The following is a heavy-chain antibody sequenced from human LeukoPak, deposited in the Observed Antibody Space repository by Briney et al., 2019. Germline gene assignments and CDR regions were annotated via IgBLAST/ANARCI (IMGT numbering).Heavy chain of an antibody. V-gene: IGHV3-11*01. CDR3: ARESPGIAAAGLGF. CDR2: ISGSGSTT. J-gene: IGHJ4*02. CDR1: DITFSDYY. D-gene: IGHD6-13*01. Sequence: TGGSLRLSCAASDITFSDYYMSWICQAPGKGLEWVSYISGSGSTTYYADSVKGRFTISRDNAKNSLYLQMNGLRADDTAVYYCARESPGIAAAGLGFWGQGTLVTVSS.